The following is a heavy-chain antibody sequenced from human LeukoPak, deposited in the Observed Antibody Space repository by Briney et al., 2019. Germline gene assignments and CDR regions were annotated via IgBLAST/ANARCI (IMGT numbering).Heavy chain of an antibody. D-gene: IGHD2-2*01. J-gene: IGHJ4*02. CDR1: GGSITSSNYF. V-gene: IGHV4-39*07. CDR2: IYYSGST. CDR3: ARDSCSSTSCRRKFDN. Sequence: SETLSLTCTVSGGSITSSNYFWGWIRQSPGKGLEWIGSIYYSGSTYYNPSLKSRVTISVETSKIQFSLKLSSVTAADSSVYYCARDSCSSTSCRRKFDNWGQGTLVTVSS.